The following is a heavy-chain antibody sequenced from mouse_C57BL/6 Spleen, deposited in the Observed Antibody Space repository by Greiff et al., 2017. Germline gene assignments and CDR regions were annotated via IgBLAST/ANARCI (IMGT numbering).Heavy chain of an antibody. CDR1: GYTFTDYN. D-gene: IGHD2-1*01. Sequence: VQLQQSGPELVKPGASVKIPCKASGYTFTDYNMDWVKQSHGKSLEWIGDINPNNGGTIYNQKFKGKATLTVDKSSSTAYMELRSLTSEDTAVYYCARHGNYPWFAYWGQGTLVTVSA. J-gene: IGHJ3*01. V-gene: IGHV1-18*01. CDR2: INPNNGGT. CDR3: ARHGNYPWFAY.